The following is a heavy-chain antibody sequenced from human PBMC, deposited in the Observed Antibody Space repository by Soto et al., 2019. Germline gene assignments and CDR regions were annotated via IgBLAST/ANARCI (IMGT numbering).Heavy chain of an antibody. J-gene: IGHJ5*02. Sequence: SETLSLTCTVSGGSLSGYYWSWIRQPPGKGLEWIGYIYYSGSPYYNPSLKSRLTISVDTYKNQFSLKLSSVTAADTAVYYCARGYCGGDCYSYNWFDPWGQGTLVTVSS. CDR3: ARGYCGGDCYSYNWFDP. D-gene: IGHD2-21*02. CDR2: IYYSGSP. CDR1: GGSLSGYY. V-gene: IGHV4-59*01.